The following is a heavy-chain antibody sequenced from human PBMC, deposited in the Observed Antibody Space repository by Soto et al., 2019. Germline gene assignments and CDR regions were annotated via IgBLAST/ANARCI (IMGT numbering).Heavy chain of an antibody. J-gene: IGHJ3*02. D-gene: IGHD5-12*01. Sequence: GSLRLSCTASGFTFGDYAMSWFRQAPGKGLEWVGFIRSKAYGGTTEYAASVKGRFTISRDDSKSIAYLQMNSLKTEDTAVYYCNREGIGGYDSWAFDIWGQGTMVTVSS. V-gene: IGHV3-49*03. CDR1: GFTFGDYA. CDR3: NREGIGGYDSWAFDI. CDR2: IRSKAYGGTT.